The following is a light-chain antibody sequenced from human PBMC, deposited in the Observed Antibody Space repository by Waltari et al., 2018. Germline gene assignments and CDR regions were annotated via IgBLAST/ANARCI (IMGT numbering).Light chain of an antibody. J-gene: IGKJ1*01. CDR3: QHRSNWPVT. Sequence: EIVLTQSPDTLSLSPGERPTLSCRASQSISTYLAWHQQKPGQAPRLLIYDASNRAPGIPARFSGSGSGTDFTLTISSLETEDFAVYYCQHRSNWPVTFGQGTKVEIK. CDR1: QSISTY. V-gene: IGKV3-11*01. CDR2: DAS.